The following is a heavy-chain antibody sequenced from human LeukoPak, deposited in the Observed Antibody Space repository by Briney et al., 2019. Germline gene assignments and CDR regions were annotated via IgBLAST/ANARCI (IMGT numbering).Heavy chain of an antibody. CDR2: MNPNSGNT. D-gene: IGHD2-2*01. V-gene: IGHV1-8*01. J-gene: IGHJ5*02. CDR3: ARGLRKGRTGIVVVPAYWFDP. CDR1: GYTFTSYD. Sequence: SVKVSCKASGYTFTSYDINWVRQATGQGLEWMGWMNPNSGNTGYAQKFQGRVTMTRNTSISTAYMELSSLRSEDTAVYYCARGLRKGRTGIVVVPAYWFDPWGQGTLVTVSS.